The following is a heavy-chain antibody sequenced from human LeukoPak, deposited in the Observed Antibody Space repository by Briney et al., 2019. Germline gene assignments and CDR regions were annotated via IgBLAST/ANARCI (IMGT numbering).Heavy chain of an antibody. D-gene: IGHD6-25*01. CDR2: ISHSGAT. CDR1: GFTFSSYT. CDR3: ARRSHAAPAGYSPFFDY. J-gene: IGHJ4*02. Sequence: PGGSLRLSCTGSGFTFSSYTINWVRPSPGKGMEWASTISHSGATYYADSVEGRFTISRDNSKNTVFLQMNSLRAEDTALYFCARRSHAAPAGYSPFFDYWGQGTLVTVSS. V-gene: IGHV3-23*01.